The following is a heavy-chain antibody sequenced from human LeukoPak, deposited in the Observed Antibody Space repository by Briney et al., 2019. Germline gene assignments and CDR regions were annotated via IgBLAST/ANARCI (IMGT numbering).Heavy chain of an antibody. CDR1: GFTFSSHG. Sequence: GGSLRLSCAASGFTFSSHGMHWVRQAPGKGLEWVAVIWYDASNKYYADSVKGLFTVSRDNSKNTLYLQMNSLRAEDTAMYYCARNLRKYGSNSEYFDYWGQGTVVTVSS. CDR2: IWYDASNK. J-gene: IGHJ4*02. CDR3: ARNLRKYGSNSEYFDY. V-gene: IGHV3-33*01. D-gene: IGHD4-23*01.